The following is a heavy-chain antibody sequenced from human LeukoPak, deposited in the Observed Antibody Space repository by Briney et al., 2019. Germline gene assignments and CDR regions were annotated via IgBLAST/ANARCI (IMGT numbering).Heavy chain of an antibody. CDR2: IYYRGST. D-gene: IGHD3-10*01. CDR1: GGSVSSGSYY. CDR3: ASGGPYYYGSGSYPH. Sequence: SETLSLTCTVSGGSVSSGSYYWSWIRQPPGKGLEWIGYIYYRGSTNYNPSLKRRVTISVDTSKNQFSLKLSSVTAADTAVYYCASGGPYYYGSGSYPHWGQGTLVTVSS. J-gene: IGHJ4*02. V-gene: IGHV4-61*01.